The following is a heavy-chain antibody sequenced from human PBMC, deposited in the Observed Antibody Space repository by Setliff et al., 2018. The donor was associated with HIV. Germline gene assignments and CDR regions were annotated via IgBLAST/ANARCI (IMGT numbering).Heavy chain of an antibody. Sequence: GGSLRLSCVTSGFTFTSHSMNWVRLRPGKGLEWVASISGSGTYTHYADSVRGRFTVSRDNAKNSLWLQLDSLKVEDTAIYFCVRSLAGNSSTYYWAFDFWGQGAPVTVS. CDR2: ISGSGTYT. J-gene: IGHJ4*02. V-gene: IGHV3-21*01. CDR3: VRSLAGNSSTYYWAFDF. CDR1: GFTFTSHS. D-gene: IGHD3-22*01.